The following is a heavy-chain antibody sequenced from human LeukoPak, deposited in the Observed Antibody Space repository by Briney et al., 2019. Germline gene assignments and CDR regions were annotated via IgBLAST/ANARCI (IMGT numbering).Heavy chain of an antibody. CDR2: IYSGGST. D-gene: IGHD3-22*01. CDR1: GFTFTSFG. J-gene: IGHJ4*02. V-gene: IGHV3-53*04. CDR3: ARTLGYYDSSGYYDY. Sequence: GKSLRLSCAASGFTFTSFGMHWVRQAPGKGLEWVSVIYSGGSTYYADSVKGRFTISRHSSKNTLYLQMNSLRAEDTAVYYCARTLGYYDSSGYYDYWGQGTLVTVSS.